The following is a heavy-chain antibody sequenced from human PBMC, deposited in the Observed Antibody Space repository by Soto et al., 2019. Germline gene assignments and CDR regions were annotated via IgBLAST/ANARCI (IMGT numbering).Heavy chain of an antibody. Sequence: SVKVSCKASGYTFTGYYMHWVRQAPGQGLEWMGGIIPIFGTANYAQKFQGRVTITADESTSTAYMELSSLRSEDTAVYYCAGYYDILTGYPNWFDPWGQGTLVTVSS. D-gene: IGHD3-9*01. CDR2: IIPIFGTA. CDR3: AGYYDILTGYPNWFDP. J-gene: IGHJ5*02. V-gene: IGHV1-69*13. CDR1: GYTFTGYY.